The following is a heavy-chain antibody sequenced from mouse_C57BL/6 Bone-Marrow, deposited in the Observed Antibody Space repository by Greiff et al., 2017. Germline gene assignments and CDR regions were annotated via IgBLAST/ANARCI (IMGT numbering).Heavy chain of an antibody. CDR2: IDPENGDT. Sequence: EVQLQESGAELVRPGASVKLSCTASGFNIKDDYLHWVKQRPEQGLEWIGWIDPENGDTEYASKIPGKATITVDTSSNTAYLQLSSLTSEDTAVYYCTRIAYWGQGTLVTVSA. CDR1: GFNIKDDY. CDR3: TRIAY. V-gene: IGHV14-4*01. J-gene: IGHJ3*01.